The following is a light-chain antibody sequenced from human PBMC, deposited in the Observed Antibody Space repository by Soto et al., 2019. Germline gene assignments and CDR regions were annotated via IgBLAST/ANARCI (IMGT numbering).Light chain of an antibody. Sequence: QSVLTQAPSVSGAPGQWVTISCTGSNSNIGADYAVHWYQHLPGTAPKLLLTGDTSRPSGVPDRFSGSKSGASASLAITDLQAEDEANDYCLPYVSSPGSSDFGTGTKVTV. CDR3: LPYVSSPGSSD. CDR2: GDT. CDR1: NSNIGADYA. J-gene: IGLJ1*01. V-gene: IGLV1-40*01.